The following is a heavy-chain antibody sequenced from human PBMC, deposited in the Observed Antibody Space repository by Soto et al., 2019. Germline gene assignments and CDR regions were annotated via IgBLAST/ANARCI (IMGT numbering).Heavy chain of an antibody. V-gene: IGHV4-30-4*01. D-gene: IGHD6-13*01. CDR3: ARVSSSWYGWFDP. Sequence: SETLSLTCTVSGGSISSGDYYWSWIRQPPGKGLEWIGYIYYSGSTYYNPSLKSRVTISVDTSKNQFSLKLSSVTAADTAVYYCARVSSSWYGWFDPWGQGTLVTVS. J-gene: IGHJ5*02. CDR2: IYYSGST. CDR1: GGSISSGDYY.